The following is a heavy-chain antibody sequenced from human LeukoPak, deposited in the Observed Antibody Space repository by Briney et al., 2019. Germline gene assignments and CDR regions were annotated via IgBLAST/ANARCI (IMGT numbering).Heavy chain of an antibody. V-gene: IGHV3-30*19. CDR2: ISYDGSNK. CDR1: GFTFSGYG. CDR3: ARPRSSYYYGSGSYYNY. Sequence: GGSLRLSCAASGFTFSGYGMHWVRQAPGKGLEWVAVISYDGSNKYYADSVKGRFTISRDNSKNTLYLQMNSLRAEDTAVYYCARPRSSYYYGSGSYYNYWGQGTLVTVSS. D-gene: IGHD3-10*01. J-gene: IGHJ4*02.